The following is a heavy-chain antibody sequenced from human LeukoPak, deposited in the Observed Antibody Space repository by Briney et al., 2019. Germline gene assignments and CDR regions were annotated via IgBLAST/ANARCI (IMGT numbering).Heavy chain of an antibody. V-gene: IGHV4-4*07. J-gene: IGHJ4*02. CDR2: IYPSGTT. CDR1: GGSVSTYY. D-gene: IGHD3-3*01. CDR3: ARSKVGWLLQD. Sequence: PSETLSLTCSVSGGSVSTYYWTWIRQPAGKGLEWIGRIYPSGTTHYNPSLKSRVTISVDTSKNQFSLKLSSMTAADTGVYYCARSKVGWLLQDWGQGTLVTVSS.